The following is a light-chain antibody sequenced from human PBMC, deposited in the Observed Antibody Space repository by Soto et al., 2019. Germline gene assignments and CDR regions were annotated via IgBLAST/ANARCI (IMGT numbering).Light chain of an antibody. Sequence: EIVMTQSPATLSVSPGERATLSCRASQIVTRNLAWYQQTPGQAPRLLIYGASTRATGIPARFSGSGSGTEFTLTISSLQSEDFAVYYCQQYNDWPLTFGGGTKVEIK. V-gene: IGKV3-15*01. J-gene: IGKJ4*01. CDR2: GAS. CDR1: QIVTRN. CDR3: QQYNDWPLT.